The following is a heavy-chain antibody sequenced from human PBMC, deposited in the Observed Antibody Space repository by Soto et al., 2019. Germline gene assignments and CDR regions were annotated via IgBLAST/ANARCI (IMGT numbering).Heavy chain of an antibody. V-gene: IGHV1-46*01. CDR2: INPSGGST. Sequence: ASVKVSCKASGYTFTSYYMHWVRQAPGQGLEWMGIINPSGGSTSYAQKFQGRVTMTRDTSTSTVYMELSSLRSEDTAVYYCARGDVVVPAAYYYYYGMDAWGQGTTVTVSS. J-gene: IGHJ6*02. CDR3: ARGDVVVPAAYYYYYGMDA. CDR1: GYTFTSYY. D-gene: IGHD2-2*01.